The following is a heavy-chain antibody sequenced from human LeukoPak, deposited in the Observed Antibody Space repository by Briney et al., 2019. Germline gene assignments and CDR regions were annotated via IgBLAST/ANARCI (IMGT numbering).Heavy chain of an antibody. Sequence: ASVKVSCKASGYTFTGYYMHWVRQAPGQGLEWMGWINPNSGGTNYAQKFQGRVTMTRDTSISTAYMELSRLRSDDTAVYYCARGPGVLRFLEWLSDSDYWGQGTLVTVSS. CDR3: ARGPGVLRFLEWLSDSDY. CDR1: GYTFTGYY. CDR2: INPNSGGT. D-gene: IGHD3-3*01. V-gene: IGHV1-2*02. J-gene: IGHJ4*02.